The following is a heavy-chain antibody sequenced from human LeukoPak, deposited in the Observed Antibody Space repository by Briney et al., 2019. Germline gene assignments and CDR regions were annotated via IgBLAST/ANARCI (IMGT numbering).Heavy chain of an antibody. CDR3: ASRAVMGATSPSSDY. Sequence: SETLSLTCTVSGGSISSSSYYWGWIRQPPGKGLEWIGEINHSGSTNYNPSLKSRVTISVDTSKNQFSLKLSSVTAADTAVYYCASRAVMGATSPSSDYWGQGTLVTVSS. D-gene: IGHD1-26*01. J-gene: IGHJ4*02. CDR1: GGSISSSSYY. V-gene: IGHV4-39*07. CDR2: INHSGST.